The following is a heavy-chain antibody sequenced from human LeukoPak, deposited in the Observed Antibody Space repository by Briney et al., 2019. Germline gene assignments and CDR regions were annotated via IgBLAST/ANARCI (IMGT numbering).Heavy chain of an antibody. J-gene: IGHJ4*02. D-gene: IGHD5-18*01. CDR2: ISAYNGNT. CDR1: GYTFTSYG. V-gene: IGHV1-18*01. CDR3: ARAASYGPEDDY. Sequence: ASVKVSCKASGYTFTSYGISWVRQAPGQELEWMGWISAYNGNTNYAQKLQGRVTMTTDTSTSTAYMELRSLRSDDTAVYYCARAASYGPEDDYWGQGTLVTVSS.